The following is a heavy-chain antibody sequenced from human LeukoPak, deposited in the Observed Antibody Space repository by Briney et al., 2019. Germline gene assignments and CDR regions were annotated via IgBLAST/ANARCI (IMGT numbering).Heavy chain of an antibody. CDR3: ARGGSGRRYY. CDR1: GFTFSSYS. CDR2: ISSSSSYI. J-gene: IGHJ4*02. V-gene: IGHV3-21*01. D-gene: IGHD6-19*01. Sequence: GGSLRLSCAASGFTFSSYSMNWVRQAPRKGLEWVSSISSSSSYIYYADSVKGRSTISRDNAKNSLYLQMNSLRAEDTAVYYCARGGSGRRYYWGQGTLVTVSS.